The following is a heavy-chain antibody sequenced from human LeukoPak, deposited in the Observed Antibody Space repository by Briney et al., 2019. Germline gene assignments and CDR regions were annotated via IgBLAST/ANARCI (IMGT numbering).Heavy chain of an antibody. CDR2: IIPIFGTA. CDR1: GGTFSSYA. V-gene: IGHV1-69*15. D-gene: IGHD3-22*01. Sequence: SVKVSCKASGGTFSSYAISWVRQAPGRGLEWMGRIIPIFGTANYAQKFQGRVTITADESTSTAYMELSSLRSEDTAVYYCARKSTYYYDSSGYYYGWFDPWGQGTLVTVSS. CDR3: ARKSTYYYDSSGYYYGWFDP. J-gene: IGHJ5*02.